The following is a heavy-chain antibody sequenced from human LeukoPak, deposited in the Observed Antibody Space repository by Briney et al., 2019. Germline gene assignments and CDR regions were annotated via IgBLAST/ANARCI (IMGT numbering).Heavy chain of an antibody. Sequence: ASVKVSCKASGYTFTSYGISWVRQAPGQGLEWMGWISAYNGNTSYAQKLQGRVTMTTDTSTSTAYMELRSLRSDDTAVYYCARFLIVPAATTSDYWGQGTLVTVSS. J-gene: IGHJ4*02. D-gene: IGHD2-2*01. CDR1: GYTFTSYG. CDR2: ISAYNGNT. CDR3: ARFLIVPAATTSDY. V-gene: IGHV1-18*01.